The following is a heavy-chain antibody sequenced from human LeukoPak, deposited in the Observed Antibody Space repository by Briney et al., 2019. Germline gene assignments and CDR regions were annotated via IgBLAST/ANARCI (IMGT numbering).Heavy chain of an antibody. Sequence: SETLSLTCAVYGGSFSGYYWSWIRQPPGKGLEWIGEINHSGSTNYNPSLKSRVTISVDTSKDQFSLKLSSVTAADTAVYYCARYCSGGSCYSSGELDYWGQGTLVTVSS. CDR2: INHSGST. V-gene: IGHV4-34*01. D-gene: IGHD2-15*01. CDR3: ARYCSGGSCYSSGELDY. CDR1: GGSFSGYY. J-gene: IGHJ4*02.